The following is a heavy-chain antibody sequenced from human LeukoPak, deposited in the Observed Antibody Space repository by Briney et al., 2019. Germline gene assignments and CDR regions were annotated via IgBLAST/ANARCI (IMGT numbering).Heavy chain of an antibody. CDR3: ARDLGSMVRGTHAFDI. CDR2: IYSGDST. CDR1: GFTVSTNY. Sequence: GGSLRLSCAASGFTVSTNYMSWVRQAPGKGLEWVSVIYSGDSTYYSDSVKGRFTISRDISKDTLFLQMNSLRAEDTAVYYCARDLGSMVRGTHAFDIWGQGTMVTVSS. V-gene: IGHV3-53*01. D-gene: IGHD3-10*01. J-gene: IGHJ3*02.